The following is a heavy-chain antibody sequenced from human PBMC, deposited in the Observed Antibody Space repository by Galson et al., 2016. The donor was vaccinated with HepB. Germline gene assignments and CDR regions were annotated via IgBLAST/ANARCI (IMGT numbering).Heavy chain of an antibody. CDR1: GYTFTTYG. J-gene: IGHJ3*01. Sequence: SVKVSCKASGYTFTTYGVSWVRQAPGQGLEWVGWVSPYDGDTNYAQKLQGRVTMTTDTSTSTAYMELRSLTSDDTAMYYCARDRGYGSDAFDFWGQGTRVTVSS. D-gene: IGHD5-18*01. CDR2: VSPYDGDT. CDR3: ARDRGYGSDAFDF. V-gene: IGHV1-18*01.